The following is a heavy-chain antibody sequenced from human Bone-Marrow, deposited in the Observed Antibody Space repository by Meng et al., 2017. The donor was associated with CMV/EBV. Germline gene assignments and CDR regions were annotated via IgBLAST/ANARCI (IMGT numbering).Heavy chain of an antibody. CDR3: AGVYSSSWPRRGYGWFDP. CDR1: GGYVSNTNVF. V-gene: IGHV4-39*07. D-gene: IGHD6-13*01. J-gene: IGHJ5*02. CDR2: VHSTGAT. Sequence: SETLSLTCSVSGGYVSNTNVFWAWVRQPPGKGLEWIGTVHSTGATQYNPALKSRVTVSVDTSKNQFSLKVRSVTAEDTAVYYCAGVYSSSWPRRGYGWFDPWGQGTLVTVSS.